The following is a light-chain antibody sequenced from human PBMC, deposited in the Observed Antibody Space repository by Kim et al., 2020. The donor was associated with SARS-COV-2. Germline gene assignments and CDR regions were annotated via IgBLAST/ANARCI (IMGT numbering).Light chain of an antibody. CDR1: QSVSSY. J-gene: IGKJ2*01. Sequence: LSPEERAPLSCRASQSVSSYLAWYQRKPGQAPRLLIYDASNRATGIPARFSGSGSGTDFTLTISSLEPEDFAVYYCQQRSNWPPYTFGQGTKLEI. V-gene: IGKV3-11*01. CDR2: DAS. CDR3: QQRSNWPPYT.